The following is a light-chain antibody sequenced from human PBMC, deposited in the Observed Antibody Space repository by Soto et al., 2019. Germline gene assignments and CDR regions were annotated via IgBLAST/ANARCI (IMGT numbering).Light chain of an antibody. J-gene: IGLJ2*01. CDR1: SSNIGAGYD. V-gene: IGLV1-40*01. CDR3: QSWDTSLSGSV. CDR2: GNT. Sequence: QSVLTQPPSVSGAPGQRVTISCTGSSSNIGAGYDVNWYQQLPGTAPKLLIYGNTNRPSGVPDRFSGSKSGTSGSLAISGRQTEDEADYYCQSWDTSLSGSVFGGGTKLTVL.